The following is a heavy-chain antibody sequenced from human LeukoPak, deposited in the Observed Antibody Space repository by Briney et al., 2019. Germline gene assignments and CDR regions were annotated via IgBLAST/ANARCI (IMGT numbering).Heavy chain of an antibody. CDR3: GSCLAYCRETSLGNDAFDI. D-gene: IGHD2-21*01. V-gene: IGHV3-30-3*01. CDR1: GFIFRNYA. Sequence: PGGSLRLSCAASGFIFRNYALHWLRQTPGKGLEWVAVISYDGIDKYYADSVKGRFTVSRDNFSNTLYLQMNNLRDEDTAVYYCGSCLAYCRETSLGNDAFDIWGQGTKVTVSS. J-gene: IGHJ3*02. CDR2: ISYDGIDK.